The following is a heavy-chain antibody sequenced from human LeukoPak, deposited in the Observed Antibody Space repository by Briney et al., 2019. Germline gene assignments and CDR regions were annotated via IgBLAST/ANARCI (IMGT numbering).Heavy chain of an antibody. CDR2: IKSDGSRT. V-gene: IGHV3-74*01. CDR3: ARLITMIVVVDAFDI. D-gene: IGHD3-22*01. CDR1: GFTFSNYW. Sequence: GGSLRLSCAASGFTFSNYWMHWVRHAPGKGLVWVSRIKSDGSRTDYADSVKGRFTISRDNSKNTLYLQMNSLRAEDTAVYYCARLITMIVVVDAFDIWGQGTMVTVSS. J-gene: IGHJ3*02.